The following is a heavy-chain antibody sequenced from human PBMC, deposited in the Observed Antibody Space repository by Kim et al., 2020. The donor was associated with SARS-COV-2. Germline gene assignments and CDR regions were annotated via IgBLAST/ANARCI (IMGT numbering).Heavy chain of an antibody. Sequence: GGSLRLSCAASGFTFKNYAMSWVRLAPGKGLEWLSTITDSGGFTAYAESVKGQFTVSRDNSKNTLYLQKNSLRAEDTAIYFCAKYNSSGSYYFSWGPGTRVTVSS. CDR3: AKYNSSGSYYFS. D-gene: IGHD3-10*01. J-gene: IGHJ5*02. V-gene: IGHV3-23*01. CDR1: GFTFKNYA. CDR2: ITDSGGFT.